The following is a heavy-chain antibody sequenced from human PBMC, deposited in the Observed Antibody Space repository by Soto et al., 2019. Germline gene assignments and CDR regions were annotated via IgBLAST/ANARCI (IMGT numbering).Heavy chain of an antibody. Sequence: PSETLSLTCAVYGGSFTGYHWSWIRQPPGKGLEWIGEINHSGSTNYNPSLKSRVTISVDTSKNQFSLKLSSVTAADTAVYYCASSNWFLRPDYWGQGTLVTVSS. D-gene: IGHD3-9*01. J-gene: IGHJ4*02. CDR2: INHSGST. CDR1: GGSFTGYH. CDR3: ASSNWFLRPDY. V-gene: IGHV4-34*01.